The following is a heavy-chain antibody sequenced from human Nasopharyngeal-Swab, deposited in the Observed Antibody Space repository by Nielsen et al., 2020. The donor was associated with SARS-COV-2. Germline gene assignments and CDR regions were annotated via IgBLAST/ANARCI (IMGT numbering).Heavy chain of an antibody. CDR3: TTDYYFDY. CDR1: GSIFSGSA. V-gene: IGHV3-73*01. Sequence: GGSLRLSCAASGSIFSGSAMHWVRQASGKGLEWVGRIGDKDHNYATTYGAAVKGRFTISRDDSKNTAFLQMDSLNTEDTALYYCTTDYYFDYWGQGTLVTVSS. CDR2: IGDKDHNYAT. J-gene: IGHJ4*02.